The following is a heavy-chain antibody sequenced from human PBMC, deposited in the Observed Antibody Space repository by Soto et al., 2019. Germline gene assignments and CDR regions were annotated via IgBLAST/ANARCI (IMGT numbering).Heavy chain of an antibody. CDR3: AADYYDSSGYYSAVDY. CDR2: IIPIFGTA. CDR1: GGTFSSYA. D-gene: IGHD3-22*01. Sequence: SVKVSCKASGGTFSSYAISWVRQAPGQGLEWMGGIIPIFGTANYAQKFQGRVTITADKSTSTAYMELSSLRSEDTAVYYCAADYYDSSGYYSAVDYWGQGTLVTVSS. J-gene: IGHJ4*02. V-gene: IGHV1-69*06.